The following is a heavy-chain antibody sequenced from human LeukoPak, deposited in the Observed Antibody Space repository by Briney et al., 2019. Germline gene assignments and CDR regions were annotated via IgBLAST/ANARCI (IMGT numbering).Heavy chain of an antibody. J-gene: IGHJ3*02. V-gene: IGHV4-34*01. CDR3: ARGVGLRSDFDI. D-gene: IGHD3-3*01. CDR2: INHSGRT. CDR1: GGSFSGYY. Sequence: SETLSLTCAVYGGSFSGYYWRWIRQPPGKGLEWIGEINHSGRTNYNPSLKSRVTISVDTSKNEFSLKVSSVTAADTAVYYCARGVGLRSDFDIWGQGTMVTVSS.